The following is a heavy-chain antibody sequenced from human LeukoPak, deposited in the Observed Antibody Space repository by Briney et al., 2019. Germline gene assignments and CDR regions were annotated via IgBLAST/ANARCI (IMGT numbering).Heavy chain of an antibody. D-gene: IGHD4-23*01. J-gene: IGHJ5*02. CDR3: ARGHPLYGGNRGSNWFDP. CDR1: GGSFSGYY. Sequence: SETLSLTCAVYGGSFSGYYWSWIRQHPGKGLEWIGYIYYSGGTYYNPSLKSRVTISVDTSKNQFSLKLSSVTAADTAVYYCARGHPLYGGNRGSNWFDPWGQGTLVTVSS. V-gene: IGHV4-31*11. CDR2: IYYSGGT.